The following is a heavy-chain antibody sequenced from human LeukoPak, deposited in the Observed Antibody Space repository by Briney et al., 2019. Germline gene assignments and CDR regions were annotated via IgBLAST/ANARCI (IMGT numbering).Heavy chain of an antibody. V-gene: IGHV3-7*01. J-gene: IGHJ3*02. D-gene: IGHD1-7*01. Sequence: PGGSLRLSCAASGFTFSSYWMSWVRQAPGKGLEWVANIMQDGSEKYYVDSVKGRFTISRDNAKNSLYLQMNSLRAEDTAVYYCARDKGQLELRAFDIWGQGTMVTVSS. CDR2: IMQDGSEK. CDR1: GFTFSSYW. CDR3: ARDKGQLELRAFDI.